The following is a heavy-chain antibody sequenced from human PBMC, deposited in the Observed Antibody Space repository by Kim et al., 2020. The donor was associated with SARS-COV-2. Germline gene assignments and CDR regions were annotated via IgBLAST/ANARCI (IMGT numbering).Heavy chain of an antibody. CDR1: GGSISSYY. V-gene: IGHV4-59*01. CDR2: IYYSGST. D-gene: IGHD3-10*01. J-gene: IGHJ4*02. Sequence: SETLSLTCTVSGGSISSYYWSWIRQPPGKGLEWIGYIYYSGSTNYNPSLKSRVTISVDTSKNHFSLKLSSVTAADTAVYYCARDLTGGAKGSGNNYFDYWGQGTLVTVSS. CDR3: ARDLTGGAKGSGNNYFDY.